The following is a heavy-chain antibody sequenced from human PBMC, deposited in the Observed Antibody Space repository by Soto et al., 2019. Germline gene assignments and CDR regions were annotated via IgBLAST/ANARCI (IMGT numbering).Heavy chain of an antibody. CDR3: AREGVAPYYYYGMDV. Sequence: QVQLVQSGAEVKKPGASVKVSCKASGYTFTRSGISWVRQAPGQGLEWMGWISTYNGDINYAQTFQGRVTMTTDTSTSTVHMEVRSLRSDDTAVYYCAREGVAPYYYYGMDVWGQGTPVTVSS. CDR1: GYTFTRSG. D-gene: IGHD5-12*01. CDR2: ISTYNGDI. V-gene: IGHV1-18*01. J-gene: IGHJ6*02.